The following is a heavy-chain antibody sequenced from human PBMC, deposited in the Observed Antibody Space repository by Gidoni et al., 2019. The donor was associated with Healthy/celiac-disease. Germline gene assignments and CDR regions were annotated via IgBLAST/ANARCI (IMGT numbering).Heavy chain of an antibody. V-gene: IGHV4-34*01. CDR2: INHSGST. J-gene: IGHJ3*02. D-gene: IGHD3-22*01. Sequence: QVQLQQWGAGLLKPSATLSLTCAVYGGSFSGYYWSWIRQPPGKGLEWIGEINHSGSTNYNPSLKSRVTISVDTSKNQFSLKLSSVTAADTAVYYCEVYSSGYYYEGTRNLFHDAFDIWGQGTMVTVSS. CDR1: GGSFSGYY. CDR3: EVYSSGYYYEGTRNLFHDAFDI.